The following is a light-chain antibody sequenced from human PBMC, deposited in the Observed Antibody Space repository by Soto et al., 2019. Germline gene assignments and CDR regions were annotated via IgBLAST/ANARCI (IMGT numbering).Light chain of an antibody. V-gene: IGKV1-39*01. CDR3: QQSYSTPGIT. CDR2: AAS. CDR1: QSISSY. Sequence: NIAQTTSTVHAPVGDGVRITWRASQSISSYLNWYQQKPGKAPKLLIYAASSLQSGVPSRFIGSRSGTDLTLTISSLHTEEFATYYGQQSYSTPGITFGQGTKLDIK. J-gene: IGKJ5*01.